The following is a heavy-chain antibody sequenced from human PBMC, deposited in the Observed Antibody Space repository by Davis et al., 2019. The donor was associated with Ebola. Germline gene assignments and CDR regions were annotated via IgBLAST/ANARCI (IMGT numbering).Heavy chain of an antibody. CDR3: ASSAMVQGVVDY. Sequence: MPSETLSLTCTVSSGSISSYYWGWIRQPPGKGLEWIGSIYYSGSTYYNPSLKSRVTISVDTSKNQFSLKLSSVTAADTAVYYCASSAMVQGVVDYWGQGTLVTVSS. D-gene: IGHD3-10*01. J-gene: IGHJ4*02. CDR1: SGSISSYY. V-gene: IGHV4-39*01. CDR2: IYYSGST.